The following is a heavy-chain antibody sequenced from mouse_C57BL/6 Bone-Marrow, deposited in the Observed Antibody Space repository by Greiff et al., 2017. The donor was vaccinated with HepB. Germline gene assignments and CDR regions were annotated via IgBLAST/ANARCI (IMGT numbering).Heavy chain of an antibody. CDR1: GFTFSSYG. CDR2: ISSGGSYT. CDR3: ARRLLRYWYFGV. Sequence: EVNVVESGGDLVKPGGSLKLSCAASGFTFSSYGMSWVRQTPDKRLEWVATISSGGSYTYYPDSVKGRFTISRDNAKNTLYLQRSRLKSEDTVMCDCARRLLRYWYFGVWGTGTTVTVSS. J-gene: IGHJ1*03. D-gene: IGHD1-1*01. V-gene: IGHV5-6*02.